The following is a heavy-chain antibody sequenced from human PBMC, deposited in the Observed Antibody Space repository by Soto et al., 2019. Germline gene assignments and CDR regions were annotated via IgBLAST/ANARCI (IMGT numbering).Heavy chain of an antibody. Sequence: VQLQQWGAGLLKPSETLSLTCAVYGGSFSGYHWSWFRQPPGKGLEWIGEINPSGSINYKPSLKRRVTRAVDTAKNQFSPNLRSVTAADTAVYYCATFVGATTVTRGSPRDYWGQGTLVTVSS. CDR2: INPSGSI. J-gene: IGHJ4*02. CDR3: ATFVGATTVTRGSPRDY. V-gene: IGHV4-34*01. CDR1: GGSFSGYH. D-gene: IGHD4-4*01.